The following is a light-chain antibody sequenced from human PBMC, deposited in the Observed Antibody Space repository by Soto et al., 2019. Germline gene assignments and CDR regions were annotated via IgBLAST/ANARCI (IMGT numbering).Light chain of an antibody. Sequence: EIVLTQSPGTLSLSPGERATLSCRASQSVSSSYLAWYQQKPGQAPRLLIYVASSRATGIPDRFSGSGCGTDFTLTISRLEPEDCAVYFCQQYGSSPCTFDQGTKVVIK. CDR2: VAS. V-gene: IGKV3-20*01. CDR3: QQYGSSPCT. J-gene: IGKJ1*01. CDR1: QSVSSSY.